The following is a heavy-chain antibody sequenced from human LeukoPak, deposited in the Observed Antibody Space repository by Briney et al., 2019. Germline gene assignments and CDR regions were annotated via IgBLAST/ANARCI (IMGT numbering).Heavy chain of an antibody. D-gene: IGHD2-21*01. J-gene: IGHJ4*02. CDR1: GFTFNSYN. CDR3: ARELHPALFDY. V-gene: IGHV3-48*01. CDR2: ISSGSGTI. Sequence: GGSLRLSCAASGFTFNSYNMNWVRQAPGKGLEWVSYISSGSGTIYYADSVEGRFTISRDNAKNSLYLQMNSLRAEDTAVYYCARELHPALFDYWGQGTLVTVSS.